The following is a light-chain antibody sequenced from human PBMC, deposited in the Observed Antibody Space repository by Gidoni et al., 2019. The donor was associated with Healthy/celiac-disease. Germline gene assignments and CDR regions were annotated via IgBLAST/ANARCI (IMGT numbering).Light chain of an antibody. Sequence: DIQMTQSPSSLSASVGDRVTLTCKASQDISKYLNWYKQKPGKAPKLLIYDASNLETGVPSRFSGSGSGTDFTFTISSLQPEDIATYYCQQYDNLPITFGQGTRLEIK. V-gene: IGKV1-33*01. CDR2: DAS. CDR3: QQYDNLPIT. CDR1: QDISKY. J-gene: IGKJ5*01.